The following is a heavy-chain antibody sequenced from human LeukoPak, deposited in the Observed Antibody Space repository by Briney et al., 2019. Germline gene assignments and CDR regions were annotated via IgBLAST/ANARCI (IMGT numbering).Heavy chain of an antibody. J-gene: IGHJ3*02. V-gene: IGHV1-46*01. CDR3: AREGSGINAFDI. CDR1: GYTFTTYY. Sequence: GASVKVSCKASGYTFTTYYMHWVRQAPGQGLEWMAIINPSGGGTNYAQKFQGRVTMTRDMSTSTVYMELSSLRSEDTAVYYCAREGSGINAFDIWGQGTMVTVSS. D-gene: IGHD3-10*01. CDR2: INPSGGGT.